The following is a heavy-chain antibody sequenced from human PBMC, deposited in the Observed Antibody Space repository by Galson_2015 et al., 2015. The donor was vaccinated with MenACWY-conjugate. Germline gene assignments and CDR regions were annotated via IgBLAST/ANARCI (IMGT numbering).Heavy chain of an antibody. Sequence: NYYWGWIRQPPGEGLEWIGSIHYGGTTYYNPSLKSRVTISVDTSKNTLYLQMDSLRAQDTAVYFCAKTRGRWLLGTVADWGQGTLVTVSS. CDR3: AKTRGRWLLGTVAD. V-gene: IGHV4-39*07. D-gene: IGHD5-24*01. CDR2: IHYGGTT. CDR1: NYY. J-gene: IGHJ4*02.